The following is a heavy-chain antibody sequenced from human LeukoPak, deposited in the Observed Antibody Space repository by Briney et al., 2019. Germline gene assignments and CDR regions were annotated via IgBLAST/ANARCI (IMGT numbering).Heavy chain of an antibody. V-gene: IGHV3-11*01. J-gene: IGHJ5*02. CDR1: GFTFSDYY. Sequence: GGSLRLSCAASGFTFSDYYMSWLRQAPGKGLEWVSYISSSGSTIYYADSVKGRFTISRDNAKNSLYLQMNSLRAEDTAVYYCARALLRYFDQTKFDPWGQGTLVTVSS. CDR2: ISSSGSTI. CDR3: ARALLRYFDQTKFDP. D-gene: IGHD3-9*01.